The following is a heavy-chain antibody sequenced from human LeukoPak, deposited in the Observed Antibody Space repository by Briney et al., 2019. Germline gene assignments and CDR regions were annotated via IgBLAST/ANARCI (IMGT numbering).Heavy chain of an antibody. J-gene: IGHJ5*02. Sequence: PSETLSLTCAVSGYSISSGYYWGWIRQPPGKGLEWIGSIYHSGSTYYNPSLKSRVTISVDTSKNQFSLKLSSVTAADTAVYYCARLGGYRSSTSCYTEFDPWGQGTLVTVSS. CDR3: ARLGGYRSSTSCYTEFDP. V-gene: IGHV4-38-2*01. CDR1: GYSISSGYY. D-gene: IGHD2-2*02. CDR2: IYHSGST.